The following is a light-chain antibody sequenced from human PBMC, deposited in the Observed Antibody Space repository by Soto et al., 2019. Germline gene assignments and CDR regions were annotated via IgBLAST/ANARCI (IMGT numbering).Light chain of an antibody. Sequence: EIVLTQSPATLSLTPGERATLSCRATQSVCSYLAWYQQKPGQAPRLLIYDAINTATGIPARFSGSGSGTDFTLTISSLEPEDFALYYCQMRRNWPLYIFVQGTKLEIK. J-gene: IGKJ2*01. CDR2: DAI. V-gene: IGKV3-11*01. CDR3: QMRRNWPLYI. CDR1: QSVCSY.